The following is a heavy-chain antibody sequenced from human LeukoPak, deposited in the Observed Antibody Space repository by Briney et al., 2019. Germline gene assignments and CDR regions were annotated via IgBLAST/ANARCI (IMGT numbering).Heavy chain of an antibody. CDR2: ISSSSNAI. J-gene: IGHJ6*02. CDR1: GFTFSGYS. Sequence: GGSLRLSCAASGFTFSGYSMNWVRQAPGKGLEWLSYISSSSNAIHYADSVKGRFTISRDKTKNSLYLQMNDLRDEDTAVYFCARDQDRSTESYGMDVWGPGSTVSVSS. V-gene: IGHV3-48*02. CDR3: ARDQDRSTESYGMDV. D-gene: IGHD2/OR15-2a*01.